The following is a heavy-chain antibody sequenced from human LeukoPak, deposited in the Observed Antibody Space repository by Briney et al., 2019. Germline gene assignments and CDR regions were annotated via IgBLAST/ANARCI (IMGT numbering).Heavy chain of an antibody. V-gene: IGHV1-69*05. J-gene: IGHJ6*03. D-gene: IGHD5-12*01. CDR1: GGTFSSYA. Sequence: SVKVSCKASGGTFSSYAISWVRRAPGQGLEWMGGIIPIFGTANYAQKFQGRVTITTDESTSTAYMELSSLRSEDTAVYYCATGYSGYDSADYYYYYMDVWGKGTTVTVSS. CDR3: ATGYSGYDSADYYYYYMDV. CDR2: IIPIFGTA.